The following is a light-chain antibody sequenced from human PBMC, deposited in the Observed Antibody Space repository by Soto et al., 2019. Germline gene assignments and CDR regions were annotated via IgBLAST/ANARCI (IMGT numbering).Light chain of an antibody. V-gene: IGKV1-17*01. CDR3: LQHNSYPLT. J-gene: IGKJ4*01. CDR2: ATS. Sequence: DLQMAQSPSSLSASVGDRVIITCRASQDIRKNLGWYQQKPGNAPKRLIYATSTLQDGVPSRFSGSGSGTEFTLTISSLQPEDFATYYCLQHNSYPLTFGGGTKVEIK. CDR1: QDIRKN.